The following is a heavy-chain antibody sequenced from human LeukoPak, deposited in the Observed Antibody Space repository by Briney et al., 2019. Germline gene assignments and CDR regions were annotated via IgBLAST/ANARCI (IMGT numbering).Heavy chain of an antibody. J-gene: IGHJ6*03. CDR1: GYYLSSGFH. Sequence: SETLSLTCSVSGYYLSSGFHWGWIRQPPGKGLELIGSIYHNGSTYYNPSLKSRVTISVDTSNNHFSLKLSSVTAADTAVYYCARDPLDLVVPAATGPYYYYYYYMDVWGKGTTVTTSS. V-gene: IGHV4-38-2*02. CDR3: ARDPLDLVVPAATGPYYYYYYYMDV. CDR2: IYHNGST. D-gene: IGHD2-2*01.